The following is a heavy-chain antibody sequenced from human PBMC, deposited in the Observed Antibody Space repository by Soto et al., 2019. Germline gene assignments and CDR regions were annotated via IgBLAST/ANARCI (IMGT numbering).Heavy chain of an antibody. CDR1: GYSISSGYY. CDR2: IHHSGST. Sequence: PSETLSLTCAVSGYSISSGYYWGWIRQPPGKGLEWIGSIHHSGSTYYNPSLKSRVTISVDTSKNQFSLKLSSVTAADKAVYYCARKVIAPDYWGQGTLVTVYS. D-gene: IGHD3-3*02. CDR3: ARKVIAPDY. J-gene: IGHJ4*02. V-gene: IGHV4-38-2*01.